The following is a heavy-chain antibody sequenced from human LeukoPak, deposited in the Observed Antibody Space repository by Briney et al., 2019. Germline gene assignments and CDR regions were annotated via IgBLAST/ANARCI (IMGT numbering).Heavy chain of an antibody. Sequence: GGSLRLSCVASGFTFRDFGMRWVRQAPGMGLESVALISYDGSDKYYIDSVQGRFTISRDNSKNTLYLQMNSLRAEDTAVYYCAKDLPYSSSWYGGFDYWGQGTLVTVSS. V-gene: IGHV3-30*18. D-gene: IGHD6-13*01. CDR1: GFTFRDFG. CDR2: ISYDGSDK. CDR3: AKDLPYSSSWYGGFDY. J-gene: IGHJ4*02.